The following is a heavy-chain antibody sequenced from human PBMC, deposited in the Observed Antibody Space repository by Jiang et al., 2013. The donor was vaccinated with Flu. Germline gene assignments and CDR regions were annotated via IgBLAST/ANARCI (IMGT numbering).Heavy chain of an antibody. CDR2: IYSGGST. J-gene: IGHJ4*02. V-gene: IGHV3-53*01. CDR3: ARDCEAGIAAAGQCFDY. Sequence: SGFTVSSNYMSWVRQAPGKGLEWVSVIYSGGSTYYADSVKGRFTISRDNSKNTLYLQMNSLRAEDTAVYYCARDCEAGIAAAGQCFDYWGQGTLVTVSS. D-gene: IGHD6-13*01. CDR1: GFTVSSNY.